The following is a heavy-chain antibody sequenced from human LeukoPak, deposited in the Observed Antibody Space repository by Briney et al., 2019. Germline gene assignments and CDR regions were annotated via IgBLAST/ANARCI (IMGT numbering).Heavy chain of an antibody. D-gene: IGHD6-13*01. J-gene: IGHJ4*02. V-gene: IGHV4-39*07. CDR2: IYYSGST. Sequence: SETLSLTCTVSGGSISSSSYYWGWIRQPPGKGLEWIGSIYYSGSTYYNPSLKSRVTISVDTSKNQFSLKLSSVTAADTAVYYCTRRVIAAAGTVSLYHYFDYWGQGTLVTVSS. CDR3: TRRVIAAAGTVSLYHYFDY. CDR1: GGSISSSSYY.